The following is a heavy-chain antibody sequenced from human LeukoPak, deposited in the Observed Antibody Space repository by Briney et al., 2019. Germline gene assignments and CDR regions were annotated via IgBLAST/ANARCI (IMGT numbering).Heavy chain of an antibody. CDR3: ARHGFYGDSARKKFDP. CDR2: ISHSGYT. J-gene: IGHJ5*02. Sequence: SETLSLTCTVYNGSFSGYYWSWIRQPPGTGLEWIGEISHSGYTNLNPSLKSRLTISLDTSKNHFSLRLTSLTAADTAVYYCARHGFYGDSARKKFDPWGQGTLVTVSS. CDR1: NGSFSGYY. D-gene: IGHD4-17*01. V-gene: IGHV4-34*01.